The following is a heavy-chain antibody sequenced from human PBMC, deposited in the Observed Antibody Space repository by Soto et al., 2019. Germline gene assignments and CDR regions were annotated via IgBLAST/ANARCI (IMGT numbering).Heavy chain of an antibody. D-gene: IGHD4-17*01. CDR3: ARRVQTTVTTDYYYGMDV. V-gene: IGHV1-18*01. CDR1: GYTFTSYG. Sequence: VASVKVSCKASGYTFTSYGISWVRQAPGQGLEWMGWISAYNGNTNYAQKLQGRVTMTTDTSTSTAYMELRSLRSDDTAVYYCARRVQTTVTTDYYYGMDVWGQGTTVTVSS. CDR2: ISAYNGNT. J-gene: IGHJ6*02.